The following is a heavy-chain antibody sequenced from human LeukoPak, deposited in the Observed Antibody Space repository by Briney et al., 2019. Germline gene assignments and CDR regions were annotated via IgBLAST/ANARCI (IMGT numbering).Heavy chain of an antibody. J-gene: IGHJ4*02. Sequence: GGSLTLSYAPSGFTFSSYSMNWVRPAPGKGLEWVSYNTSSSSTIYYADTVKGRFTITRDNAKNSLYLQRNSLRAEDTAVYYCASFQRDDYYGSGSYYTENVYWGQGTLVTVSS. CDR2: NTSSSSTI. CDR3: ASFQRDDYYGSGSYYTENVY. V-gene: IGHV3-48*04. D-gene: IGHD3-10*01. CDR1: GFTFSSYS.